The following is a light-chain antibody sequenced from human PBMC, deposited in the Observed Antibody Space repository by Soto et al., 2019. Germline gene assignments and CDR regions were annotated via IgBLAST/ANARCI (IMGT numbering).Light chain of an antibody. J-gene: IGLJ1*01. V-gene: IGLV2-8*01. CDR1: SSDVGGYNY. Sequence: QSVLTQPPSASGSPGQSVTISCTGTSSDVGGYNYVSWYQQHPGKAPKLMIYEVSKRPSGVPDRFSGSKSGNTASLTVSGLQAEDEADYYCSSYAGSNNSLGFGTGTKLHRP. CDR3: SSYAGSNNSLG. CDR2: EVS.